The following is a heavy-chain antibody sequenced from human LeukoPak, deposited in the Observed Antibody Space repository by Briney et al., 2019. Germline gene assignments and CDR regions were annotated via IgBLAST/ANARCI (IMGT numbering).Heavy chain of an antibody. D-gene: IGHD6-19*01. J-gene: IGHJ4*02. Sequence: GGSLRLSCAASGFTFTTYRMHWVRQAPGKGVVWVSRIGSDGSGTSYADSVKGRFTISRDNAKNTLYLQMNRLRAEDTAVYYCAREGAVAVDYWGQGTLVTVAS. CDR1: GFTFTTYR. V-gene: IGHV3-74*01. CDR2: IGSDGSGT. CDR3: AREGAVAVDY.